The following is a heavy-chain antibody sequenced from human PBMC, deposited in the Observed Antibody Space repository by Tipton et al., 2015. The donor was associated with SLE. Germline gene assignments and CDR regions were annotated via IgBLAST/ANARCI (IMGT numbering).Heavy chain of an antibody. J-gene: IGHJ6*03. D-gene: IGHD6-6*01. V-gene: IGHV4-39*07. CDR3: AIGGRIAALGTRYYYYMDV. Sequence: TLSLTCTVSGGSISSSSYYWGWIRQPPGKGLEWIGSIYYSGSTYYNPSLKSRVTIPVDTSKNQFSLKLSSVTAADTAVYYCAIGGRIAALGTRYYYYMDVWGKGTTVTVSS. CDR2: IYYSGST. CDR1: GGSISSSSYY.